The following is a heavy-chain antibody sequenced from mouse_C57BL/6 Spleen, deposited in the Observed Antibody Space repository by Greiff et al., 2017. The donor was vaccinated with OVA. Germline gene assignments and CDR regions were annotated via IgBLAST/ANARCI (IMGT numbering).Heavy chain of an antibody. CDR2: ISDGGSYT. J-gene: IGHJ4*01. Sequence: VQLKESGGGLVKPGGSLKLSCAASGFTFSSYAMSWVRQTPEKRLEWVATISDGGSYTYYPDNVKGRFTISRDNAKNNLYLQMSHLKSEDTAMYYCARARGGYYYAMDYWGQGTSVTVSS. CDR1: GFTFSSYA. V-gene: IGHV5-4*01. CDR3: ARARGGYYYAMDY. D-gene: IGHD2-2*01.